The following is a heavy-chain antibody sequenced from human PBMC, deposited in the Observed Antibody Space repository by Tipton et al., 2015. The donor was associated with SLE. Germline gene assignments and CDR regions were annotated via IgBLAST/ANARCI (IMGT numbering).Heavy chain of an antibody. CDR1: GFTFSNYA. CDR3: ARSTGTLGIIGSY. D-gene: IGHD7-27*01. V-gene: IGHV3-23*01. Sequence: SLRLSCAAPGFTFSNYAMSWVRQAPGKGLEWVSTISGSGSSSTYYADSVKGRFTISTDNAKNTLYLQMNSLRAEDTAVYYCARSTGTLGIIGSYWGQGTLVTVSS. CDR2: ISGSGSSST. J-gene: IGHJ4*02.